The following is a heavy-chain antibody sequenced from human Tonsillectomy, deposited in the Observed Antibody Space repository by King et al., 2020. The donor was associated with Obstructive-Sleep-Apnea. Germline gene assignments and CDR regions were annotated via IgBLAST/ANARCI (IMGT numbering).Heavy chain of an antibody. CDR3: ARGYYYDSSGYYRHPHDAFDI. D-gene: IGHD3-22*01. J-gene: IGHJ3*02. Sequence: QLVQSGAEVKKPGASVKVSCKASGYTFTGYYMHWLRQAPGQGLELMVWINPNSVGTNYAQKCHGRVTMTRDTSISTAYMVLSRLRSDDTAVYYCARGYYYDSSGYYRHPHDAFDIWGQGTMVTVSS. CDR1: GYTFTGYY. CDR2: INPNSVGT. V-gene: IGHV1-2*02.